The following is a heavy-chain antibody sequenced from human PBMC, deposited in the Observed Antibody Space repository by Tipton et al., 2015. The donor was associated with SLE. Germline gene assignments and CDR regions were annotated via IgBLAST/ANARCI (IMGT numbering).Heavy chain of an antibody. V-gene: IGHV3-9*01. D-gene: IGHD6-13*01. Sequence: SLRLSCAVSGFTFDDYAMHWVRQAPGKGLEWVSGISWNSGSIGYADSVKGRFTISRDNAKNSLYLQMNSLRAEDTALYYCAKAPTGAAALDYWGQGTLVTVSS. CDR1: GFTFDDYA. J-gene: IGHJ4*02. CDR2: ISWNSGSI. CDR3: AKAPTGAAALDY.